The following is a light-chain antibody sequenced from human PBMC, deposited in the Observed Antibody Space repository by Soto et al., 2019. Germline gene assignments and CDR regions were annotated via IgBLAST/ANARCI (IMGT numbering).Light chain of an antibody. CDR2: KVF. CDR3: MQATQFPIT. CDR1: QSLLHSDGNTY. J-gene: IGKJ3*01. Sequence: DIVMTQTPLSSPVTLGQPASISCRSSQSLLHSDGNTYLSWLQQRPGQPPRLLIYKVFNRFSGVPDRFSGSGAGTDFTLKSSRVEAEDVGIYYCMQATQFPITFGPGTKVDIK. V-gene: IGKV2-24*01.